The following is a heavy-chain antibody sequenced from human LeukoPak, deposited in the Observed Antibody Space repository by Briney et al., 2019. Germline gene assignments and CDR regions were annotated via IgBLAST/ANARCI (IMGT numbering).Heavy chain of an antibody. V-gene: IGHV3-7*01. CDR1: GITISSYW. CDR2: IKEDGSEK. J-gene: IGHJ4*02. CDR3: ARDSPSVAAAGTLDY. D-gene: IGHD6-13*01. Sequence: GGSLRLSCAAPGITISSYWMSWVRQAPGKGLEWVANIKEDGSEKYYVDSVKGRFTISRDNAKNTLYLQMNSLRPEDTAVYYCARDSPSVAAAGTLDYWGQGTLVTVSS.